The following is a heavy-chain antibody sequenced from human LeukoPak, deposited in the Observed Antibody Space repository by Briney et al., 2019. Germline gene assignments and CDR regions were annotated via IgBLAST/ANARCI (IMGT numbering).Heavy chain of an antibody. CDR3: ARDHGYSYGYSLNGHFDY. J-gene: IGHJ4*02. Sequence: TSQTLSLTCTVSGGSISSGSYYGSWIRQPAGKGLEWIGRIYTSGSTNYNPSLKSRVTISVDTSKNQFSLKLSSVTAADTAVYYCARDHGYSYGYSLNGHFDYWGQGTLVTVSS. CDR2: IYTSGST. V-gene: IGHV4-61*02. CDR1: GGSISSGSYY. D-gene: IGHD5-18*01.